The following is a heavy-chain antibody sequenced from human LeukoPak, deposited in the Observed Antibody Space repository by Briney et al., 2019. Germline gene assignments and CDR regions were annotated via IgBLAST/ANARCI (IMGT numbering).Heavy chain of an antibody. V-gene: IGHV4-59*01. D-gene: IGHD3-22*01. CDR3: ARGGGYFLIDAFHI. CDR1: GGSISSYY. Sequence: SETLSLTCTVSGGSISSYYWSWIRQPPGKGLEWIGYMYYNRSTNYNPSLKSRVTISVDTSKNQFSLKLSSVTAADTAVYYCARGGGYFLIDAFHIWGLGTMVTVSS. CDR2: MYYNRST. J-gene: IGHJ3*02.